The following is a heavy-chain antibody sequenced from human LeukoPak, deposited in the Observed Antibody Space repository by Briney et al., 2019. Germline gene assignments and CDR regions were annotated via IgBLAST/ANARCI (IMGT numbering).Heavy chain of an antibody. Sequence: SQTLSLTCAISGDSVSTASNAWYWIRQSPSRGLEWLGRTYYNSKWYTDYAVSVSGRTTINPDTSRNQLSLQLSFVTPEDTAVYYCARRPPPRIYGMDVWGQGTTVTVSS. V-gene: IGHV6-1*01. CDR1: GDSVSTASNA. CDR2: TYYNSKWYT. D-gene: IGHD6-6*01. J-gene: IGHJ6*02. CDR3: ARRPPPRIYGMDV.